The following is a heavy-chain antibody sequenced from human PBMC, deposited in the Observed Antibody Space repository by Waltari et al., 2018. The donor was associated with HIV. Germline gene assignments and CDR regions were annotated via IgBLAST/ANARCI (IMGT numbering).Heavy chain of an antibody. V-gene: IGHV3-23*01. D-gene: IGHD3-22*01. CDR2: FSASGGNT. Sequence: EVLLLESGGALVQREGSLRLSCAASGSTFSSFALLWVRQAPGSGLEWVSGFSASGGNTDYADSVKGRFTGSRDNSKNTLYLQMNSLRAEDTAVYSGAKDSGSSTYYDTSGYYSSWGQGTLVTVSS. CDR1: GSTFSSFA. J-gene: IGHJ4*02. CDR3: AKDSGSSTYYDTSGYYSS.